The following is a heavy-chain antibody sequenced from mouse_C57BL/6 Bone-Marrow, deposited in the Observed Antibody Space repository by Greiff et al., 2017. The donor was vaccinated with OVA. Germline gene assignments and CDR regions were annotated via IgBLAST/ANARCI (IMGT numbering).Heavy chain of an antibody. CDR3: ARWGTTVVKGFAY. V-gene: IGHV5-4*03. Sequence: EVMLVESGGGLVKPGGCLKLSCAASGFTFSSYAMSWVRQTPEKRLEWVATISDGGSYTYYPDNVKGRFTISRDNAKNNLYLQMSHLKSEDTAMYYCARWGTTVVKGFAYWGQGTLVTVSA. CDR2: ISDGGSYT. CDR1: GFTFSSYA. D-gene: IGHD1-1*01. J-gene: IGHJ3*01.